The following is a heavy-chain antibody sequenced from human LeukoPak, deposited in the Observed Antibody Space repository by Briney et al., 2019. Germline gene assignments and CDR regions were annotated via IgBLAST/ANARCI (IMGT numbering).Heavy chain of an antibody. CDR1: GFTVSSNY. CDR2: IYSGGST. Sequence: GGSLRLSCAASGFTVSSNYMSWVRQAPGKGLEWVSVIYSGGSTYYADSVKGRFTISRDNSKNTLYLQMNSLRAEDTAVYYCARSLRDGPGDFDYWGQGTLVTVSS. D-gene: IGHD5-24*01. J-gene: IGHJ4*02. CDR3: ARSLRDGPGDFDY. V-gene: IGHV3-66*01.